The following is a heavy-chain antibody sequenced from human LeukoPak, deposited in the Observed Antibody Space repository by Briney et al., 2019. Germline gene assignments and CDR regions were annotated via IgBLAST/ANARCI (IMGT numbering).Heavy chain of an antibody. CDR1: GGSIRSGTDY. Sequence: PSQTLSLTFTVSGGSIRSGTDYWSWIRQPAGKGLEWIGRIYMSGSTDYNPSFKSRVTMSVDTSKNQVSLKLRSVTAADTAVYYCARVVWGGDFHYSLDVWGKGTAVIVSS. J-gene: IGHJ6*03. CDR3: ARVVWGGDFHYSLDV. D-gene: IGHD7-27*01. CDR2: IYMSGST. V-gene: IGHV4-61*02.